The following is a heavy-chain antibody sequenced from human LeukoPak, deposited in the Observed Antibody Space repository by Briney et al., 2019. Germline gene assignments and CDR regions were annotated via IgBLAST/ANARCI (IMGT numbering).Heavy chain of an antibody. CDR2: ISYDGSNK. V-gene: IGHV3-30-3*02. CDR3: AKSFDDDSGFPCPFDY. CDR1: GFTFSSYA. D-gene: IGHD5-12*01. J-gene: IGHJ4*02. Sequence: HPGRSLRLSCAASGFTFSSYAMHWVRQAPGKGLEWVAVISYDGSNKYYADSVKGRFTISRDNSKNTLYLQMNSLRAEDTAVYYCAKSFDDDSGFPCPFDYWGQGTLVTVSS.